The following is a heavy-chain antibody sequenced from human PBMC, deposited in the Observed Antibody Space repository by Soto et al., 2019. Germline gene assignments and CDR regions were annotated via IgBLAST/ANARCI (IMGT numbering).Heavy chain of an antibody. CDR3: ARGSIGDC. Sequence: GGSLRLSCAASGFTFSNYWMSWVRQAPGKGLEWVANIKQDGSGIYYVDSVKGRFTVSRDNAKNSLYLQMNSLRAEDTAVYYCARGSIGDCWGQGTLVTVSS. J-gene: IGHJ4*02. CDR2: IKQDGSGI. D-gene: IGHD6-6*01. V-gene: IGHV3-7*01. CDR1: GFTFSNYW.